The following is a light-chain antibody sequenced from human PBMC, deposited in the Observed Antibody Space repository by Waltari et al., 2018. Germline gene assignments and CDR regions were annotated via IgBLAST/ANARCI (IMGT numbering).Light chain of an antibody. CDR2: EGI. CDR1: SSDLGSYNL. V-gene: IGLV2-23*01. CDR3: CSYAGSHVV. J-gene: IGLJ2*01. Sequence: QSALTQPASVSGSPGQPITISCTGTSSDLGSYNLVSWYQQHPGKAPKLMIYEGIKRPSGVSNRFSGSKSGNTASLTISGLQAEDEADYYCCSYAGSHVVFGGGTKLTVL.